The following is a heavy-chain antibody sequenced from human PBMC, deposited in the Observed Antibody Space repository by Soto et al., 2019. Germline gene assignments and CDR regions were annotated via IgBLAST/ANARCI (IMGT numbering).Heavy chain of an antibody. CDR3: AKVVGHYDSSGYYYPFDY. Sequence: GGSLRLSCAASVFTFSSYAMSWVRQAPGKGLEWVSAISGSGGSTYYADSVKGRFTISRDNSKNTLYLQMNSLRAEDTAVYYCAKVVGHYDSSGYYYPFDYWGQGTLVTVSS. J-gene: IGHJ4*02. CDR2: ISGSGGST. V-gene: IGHV3-23*01. D-gene: IGHD3-22*01. CDR1: VFTFSSYA.